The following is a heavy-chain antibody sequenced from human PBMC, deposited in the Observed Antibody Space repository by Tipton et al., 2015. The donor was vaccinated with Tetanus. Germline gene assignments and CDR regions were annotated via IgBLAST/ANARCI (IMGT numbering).Heavy chain of an antibody. CDR3: ARDQGGGRVVRLNWLDP. V-gene: IGHV4-31*03. Sequence: TLSLTCTVSGDSISRGGYFWNWIRQRPGEGPGWVGYIYYSGDTYYNPSLKSRVSMSVETSRNQFSLNLTSVTAADTAVYYCARDQGGGRVVRLNWLDPWGQGTLVTVSS. J-gene: IGHJ5*02. CDR2: IYYSGDT. D-gene: IGHD6-6*01. CDR1: GDSISRGGYF.